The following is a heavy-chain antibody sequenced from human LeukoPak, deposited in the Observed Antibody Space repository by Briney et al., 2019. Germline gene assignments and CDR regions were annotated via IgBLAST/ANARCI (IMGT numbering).Heavy chain of an antibody. D-gene: IGHD2-2*02. V-gene: IGHV4-34*01. CDR3: ARDVRPIRHCSSTSCYTPYYYYYMDV. J-gene: IGHJ6*03. CDR2: INHSGST. Sequence: SETLSLTCAVYGGSFSGYHWSWIRQPPGKGLEWIGEINHSGSTNYNPSLKSRVTISVDTSKNQFSLKLSSVTAADTAVYYCARDVRPIRHCSSTSCYTPYYYYYMDVWGKGTTVTVSS. CDR1: GGSFSGYH.